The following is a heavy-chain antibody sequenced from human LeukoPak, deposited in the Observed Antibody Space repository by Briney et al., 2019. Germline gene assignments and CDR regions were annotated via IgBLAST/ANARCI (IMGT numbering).Heavy chain of an antibody. CDR2: ISSSGSTI. V-gene: IGHV3-11*01. CDR1: GFTFSDYY. D-gene: IGHD3-22*01. Sequence: PGGSLRLSCAASGFTFSDYYMSWIRQAPGKGLEWVSYISSSGSTIYYADSVKGRFTISRDNAKNSLYLQMNSLRAEDTAVYYCAKALITMIPSSFDYWGQGTLVTVSS. CDR3: AKALITMIPSSFDY. J-gene: IGHJ4*02.